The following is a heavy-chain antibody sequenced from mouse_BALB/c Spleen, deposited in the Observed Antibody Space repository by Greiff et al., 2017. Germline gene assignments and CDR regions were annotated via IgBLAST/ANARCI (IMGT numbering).Heavy chain of an antibody. CDR3: ARGEKDYLDY. CDR2: INPSTGYT. Sequence: VQLQQSGAELAKPGASVKMSCKASGYTFTSYWMHWVKQRPGQGLEWIGYINPSTGYTEYNQKFKDKATLTADKPSSTAYMQLSSLTSEDSAVYYCARGEKDYLDYWGQGTTLTVAS. J-gene: IGHJ2*01. V-gene: IGHV1-7*01. CDR1: GYTFTSYW.